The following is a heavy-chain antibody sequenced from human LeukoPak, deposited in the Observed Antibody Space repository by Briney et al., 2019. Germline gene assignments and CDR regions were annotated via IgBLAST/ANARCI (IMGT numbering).Heavy chain of an antibody. J-gene: IGHJ6*02. CDR2: ISGSGGST. D-gene: IGHD2-2*01. CDR3: AKALYQYSYCGVDV. V-gene: IGHV3-23*01. CDR1: GFTFSSYA. Sequence: GGSLRLSCAASGFTFSSYAMSWVRQAPGKGLEWVSSISGSGGSTYYADSVKGRFTISKDNSKNTLYLQMNSLRAEDTAVYYCAKALYQYSYCGVDVWGQGTTVTVSS.